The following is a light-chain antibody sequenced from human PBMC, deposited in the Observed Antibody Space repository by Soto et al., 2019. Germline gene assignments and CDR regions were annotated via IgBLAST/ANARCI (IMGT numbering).Light chain of an antibody. CDR3: QQYNNGWT. J-gene: IGKJ1*01. V-gene: IGKV3-15*01. CDR2: GAS. Sequence: EIVMTQSPATLSVSPGERATLSCRASQSVSSNLAWYQQKPGQAPRLLIYGASTRATGIPARFSVSGSGTEFTLTLSSLQSEDFAVYYCQQYNNGWTFGQGTKVEIK. CDR1: QSVSSN.